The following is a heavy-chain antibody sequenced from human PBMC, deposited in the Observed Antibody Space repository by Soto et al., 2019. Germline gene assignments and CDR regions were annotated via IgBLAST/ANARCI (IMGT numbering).Heavy chain of an antibody. CDR2: IIPIFGTA. V-gene: IGHV1-69*01. Sequence: QVQLVQSGAEVKKPGSSVKVSCKASGGTFSSYAISWVRQAPGQGLEWMGGIIPIFGTANYAQKFQGRVTITADESTSTAYMELSSLRSEDTAVYYCAKEPYYYDSSGSIFDYWGQGTLVTVSS. CDR3: AKEPYYYDSSGSIFDY. D-gene: IGHD3-22*01. J-gene: IGHJ4*02. CDR1: GGTFSSYA.